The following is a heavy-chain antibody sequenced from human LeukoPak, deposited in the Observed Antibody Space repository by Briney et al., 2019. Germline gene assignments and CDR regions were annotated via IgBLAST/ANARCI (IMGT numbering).Heavy chain of an antibody. CDR3: VGVVGYYYYYYMDV. V-gene: IGHV4-38-2*02. CDR1: GYSISNAYF. D-gene: IGHD1-26*01. J-gene: IGHJ6*03. Sequence: SETLSLTCTVSGYSISNAYFWGWIRQIPGKGLQWIGSTHHSGSTYYNPSLKGRVTISVDTSKNQFSLKLSSVTAADTAVYYCVGVVGYYYYYYMDVWGKGTTVTISS. CDR2: THHSGST.